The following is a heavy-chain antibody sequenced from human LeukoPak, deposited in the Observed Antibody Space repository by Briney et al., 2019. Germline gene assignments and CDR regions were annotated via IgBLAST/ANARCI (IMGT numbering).Heavy chain of an antibody. J-gene: IGHJ4*02. CDR2: ISYDGSNE. CDR3: ARSYNSGWYVLDY. Sequence: GGSLRLSCAVSGFTFSTYPMHWVRQAPGKGLEWVAVISYDGSNEYYADSVKGRFTISRDNSKSTLYLQMNSLRTEDTALYYCARSYNSGWYVLDYWGQGTLVTVSS. D-gene: IGHD6-19*01. V-gene: IGHV3-30-3*02. CDR1: GFTFSTYP.